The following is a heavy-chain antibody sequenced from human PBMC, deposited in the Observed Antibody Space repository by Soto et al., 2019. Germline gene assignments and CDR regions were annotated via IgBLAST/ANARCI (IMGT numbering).Heavy chain of an antibody. CDR2: ITSSGNYM. J-gene: IGHJ4*02. Sequence: EVQLVESGGGLVKPGGALRLSCAASGHTFSKFTMNWFHQAPGKGLEWVSSITSSGNYMYYAESLKGRFTISRDNAKNSLYLQMNSLRAEDTAVYYCARGNGWYYWGQGTPVTVSS. CDR1: GHTFSKFT. D-gene: IGHD6-19*01. CDR3: ARGNGWYY. V-gene: IGHV3-21*01.